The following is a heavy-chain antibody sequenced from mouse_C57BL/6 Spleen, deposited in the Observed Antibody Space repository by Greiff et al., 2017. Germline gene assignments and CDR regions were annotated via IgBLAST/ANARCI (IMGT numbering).Heavy chain of an antibody. J-gene: IGHJ1*03. CDR1: GYAFSSYW. D-gene: IGHD1-1*01. CDR2: IYPGDGDT. V-gene: IGHV1-80*01. Sequence: QVQLQQSGAELVKPGASVKISCKASGYAFSSYWMNWVKQRPGKGLEWIGQIYPGDGDTNYNGKFKGKATLTADKSSSTAYMQLSSLTSEDSAVYFCARPVITTVEGWYFDVWGTGTTVTVSS. CDR3: ARPVITTVEGWYFDV.